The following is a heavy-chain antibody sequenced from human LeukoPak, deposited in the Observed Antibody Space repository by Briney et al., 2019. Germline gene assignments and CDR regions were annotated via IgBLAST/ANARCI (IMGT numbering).Heavy chain of an antibody. D-gene: IGHD6-19*01. CDR3: ARGRHIGQWLGLNWFDP. CDR2: ISSSGSTI. J-gene: IGHJ5*02. Sequence: PGGSLRLSCAASGFTFSSYEMNWVRQAPGKGLEWVSYISSSGSTIYYADSVKGRFTISRDNAKNSLYLQMNSLRAEDTAVYYCARGRHIGQWLGLNWFDPWGQGTLVTVSS. CDR1: GFTFSSYE. V-gene: IGHV3-48*03.